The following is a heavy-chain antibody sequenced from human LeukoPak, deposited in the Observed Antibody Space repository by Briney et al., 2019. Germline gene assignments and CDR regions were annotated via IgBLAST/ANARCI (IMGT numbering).Heavy chain of an antibody. CDR3: AAGGGWDPSFGVVTHIDA. J-gene: IGHJ6*03. V-gene: IGHV3-74*01. CDR1: GFTFSGYW. D-gene: IGHD3-3*01. CDR2: IDNDGHGI. Sequence: EAGGSLRLSCVTSGFTFSGYWMHWVRQGPEKGLELVPRIDNDGHGIIYADSVKGRFTTSRDNVKNTLYLQMNSLRVEDTAVYYCAAGGGWDPSFGVVTHIDAWGKGTTVVVS.